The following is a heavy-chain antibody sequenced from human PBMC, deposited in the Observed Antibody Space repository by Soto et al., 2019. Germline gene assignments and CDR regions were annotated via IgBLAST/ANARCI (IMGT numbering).Heavy chain of an antibody. D-gene: IGHD1-1*01. CDR1: GYTFTSYA. CDR3: ARASSGTGAFVI. CDR2: INAGNGNT. V-gene: IGHV1-3*01. Sequence: ASVKVSCKASGYTFTSYAMHWVRQAPGQRLEWMGWINAGNGNTKDSQKFQGRVTITRDTSASTAYMELSSLISEDTAVYYWARASSGTGAFVIWGQGTMVT. J-gene: IGHJ3*02.